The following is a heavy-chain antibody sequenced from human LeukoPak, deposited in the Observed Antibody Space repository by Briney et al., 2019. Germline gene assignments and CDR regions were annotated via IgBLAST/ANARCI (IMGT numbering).Heavy chain of an antibody. J-gene: IGHJ4*02. CDR1: GFNVSNTY. V-gene: IGHV3-53*01. Sequence: GGSLRLSCVVTGFNVSNTYMSWARQAPGKGLEWVSVIYSGGRTYYADSVKGRFTMSRDNSKNTLYFQMNSLTAEDTAVYFCARGTWNPALLDSWGQGTLVTVSS. CDR2: IYSGGRT. CDR3: ARGTWNPALLDS. D-gene: IGHD1-1*01.